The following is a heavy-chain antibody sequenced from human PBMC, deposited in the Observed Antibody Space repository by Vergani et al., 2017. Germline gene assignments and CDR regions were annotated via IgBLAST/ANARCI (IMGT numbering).Heavy chain of an antibody. J-gene: IGHJ3*02. CDR3: ARLYGSGSYLAFDI. Sequence: EVQLVQSGAEVKTPGESLTISCKGSGYSFTSYRIGWVRQMPGKGLEWMGIIYPGDSATRYSPSFQGQVTISADKSISTAYLQWSSLKSSDTVMYYCARLYGSGSYLAFDIWGQGTMVTGSS. V-gene: IGHV5-51*01. CDR1: GYSFTSYR. CDR2: IYPGDSAT. D-gene: IGHD3-10*01.